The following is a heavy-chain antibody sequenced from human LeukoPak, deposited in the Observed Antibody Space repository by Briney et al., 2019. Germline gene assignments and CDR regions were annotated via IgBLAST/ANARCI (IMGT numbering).Heavy chain of an antibody. CDR1: GYSFTSYW. Sequence: GESLKISCKGSGYSFTSYWIGWVRQMPGKGLEWMGIIYPGDSDTRYSPSFQGQVTISADKSISAAYLQWSSLKASDTAMYYCARGYCSGGSCYSGNWFDPWGQGTLVTVSS. D-gene: IGHD2-15*01. CDR3: ARGYCSGGSCYSGNWFDP. V-gene: IGHV5-51*01. CDR2: IYPGDSDT. J-gene: IGHJ5*02.